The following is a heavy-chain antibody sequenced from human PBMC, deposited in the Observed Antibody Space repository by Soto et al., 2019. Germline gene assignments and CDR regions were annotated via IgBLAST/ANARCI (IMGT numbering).Heavy chain of an antibody. Sequence: EVQLVESGGGLVQPGGSLRLSCAASGFTFSSYWMSWVRQAPGKGLEWVANIKQDGSEKYYVDSVKGRFTISRDNAKNSLYLQMNSLRAEDTAVYYCARTNYYYDSSGYYTWFDPWGQGTLVTVSS. CDR1: GFTFSSYW. V-gene: IGHV3-7*03. CDR3: ARTNYYYDSSGYYTWFDP. D-gene: IGHD3-22*01. J-gene: IGHJ5*02. CDR2: IKQDGSEK.